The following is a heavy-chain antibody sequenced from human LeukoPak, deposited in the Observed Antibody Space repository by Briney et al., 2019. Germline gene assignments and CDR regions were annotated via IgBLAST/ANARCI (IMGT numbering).Heavy chain of an antibody. J-gene: IGHJ3*02. V-gene: IGHV4-59*01. D-gene: IGHD6-19*01. Sequence: SETLSLTCTVSGGSISSYYWSWIRQPPGEGLEWIGYIYYSGSTNYNPSLKSRVTISVDTSKYQFSLKLSSVTAADTAMYYCARDHSSGWYRGAFDIWGQGTRLTVSS. CDR3: ARDHSSGWYRGAFDI. CDR1: GGSISSYY. CDR2: IYYSGST.